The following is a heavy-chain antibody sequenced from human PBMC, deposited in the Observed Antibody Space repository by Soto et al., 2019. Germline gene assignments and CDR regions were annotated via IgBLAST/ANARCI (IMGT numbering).Heavy chain of an antibody. Sequence: PGGSLRLSCAASGFTFSSYAMSWVRQAPGKGLEWVSAISGSGGSTYYADSVKGRFTISRDNSKNTLYLQMNSLRAEDTAVYYCAKDALRHYDFWRGQGPLHYWGEGTLVTVSS. CDR2: ISGSGGST. V-gene: IGHV3-23*01. CDR1: GFTFSSYA. J-gene: IGHJ4*02. CDR3: AKDALRHYDFWRGQGPLHY. D-gene: IGHD3-3*01.